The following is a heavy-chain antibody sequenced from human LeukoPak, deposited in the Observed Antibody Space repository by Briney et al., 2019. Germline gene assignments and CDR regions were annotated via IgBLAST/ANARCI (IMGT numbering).Heavy chain of an antibody. V-gene: IGHV3-21*01. Sequence: GGSLRLSCAASGFTFSSYSMNWVRQAPGKGLEWVSSISSSSSYIYYADSVKGRFTISRDNAKNSLYLQMNSLRAEDTAVYYCAGEELLWFGVDAFDIWGQGTMVTVSS. D-gene: IGHD3-10*01. J-gene: IGHJ3*02. CDR1: GFTFSSYS. CDR3: AGEELLWFGVDAFDI. CDR2: ISSSSSYI.